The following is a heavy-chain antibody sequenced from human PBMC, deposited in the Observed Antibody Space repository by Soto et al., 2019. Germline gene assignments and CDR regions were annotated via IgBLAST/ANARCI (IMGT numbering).Heavy chain of an antibody. J-gene: IGHJ6*03. CDR1: GGTFSSYT. V-gene: IGHV1-69*08. D-gene: IGHD1-1*01. CDR3: AREKPPRNGDYYYYMDV. CDR2: IIPILGIA. Sequence: QVQLVQSGAEVKKPGSSVKVSCKASGGTFSSYTISWVRQAPGQGLEWMGRIIPILGIANYAQKFQGRVTITADKSTSTAYMELSSLRSEDTAVYYCAREKPPRNGDYYYYMDVWGKGTTVTVSS.